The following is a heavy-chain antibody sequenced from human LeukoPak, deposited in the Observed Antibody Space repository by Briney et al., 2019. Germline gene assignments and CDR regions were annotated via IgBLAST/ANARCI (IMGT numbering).Heavy chain of an antibody. V-gene: IGHV3-23*01. CDR3: AKITQLRGGIATDFDS. J-gene: IGHJ4*02. Sequence: QPGGSLRLSCAASGFTYINYAMTWVRQAPGKGLEWVSAISGSGGSTYYADSVKGRFTISRDNSKNTLYLQMNSLRAEDTAVYYCAKITQLRGGIATDFDSWGQGALVTVSS. D-gene: IGHD3-16*02. CDR1: GFTYINYA. CDR2: ISGSGGST.